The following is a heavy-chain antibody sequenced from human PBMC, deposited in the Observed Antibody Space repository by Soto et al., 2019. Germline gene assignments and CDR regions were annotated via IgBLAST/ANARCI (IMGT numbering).Heavy chain of an antibody. CDR1: GYSFTSYW. CDR2: IYPGDSDT. V-gene: IGHV5-51*01. J-gene: IGHJ3*02. D-gene: IGHD3-3*01. Sequence: PGESLKISCKGSGYSFTSYWIGWVRQMPGKGLEWMGIIYPGDSDTRYSPSFQGQVTISRDNSKNTLYVQMDSLRSEDTAIYYCAKEDDLWTNGYFDIWGQGTVVTVSS. CDR3: AKEDDLWTNGYFDI.